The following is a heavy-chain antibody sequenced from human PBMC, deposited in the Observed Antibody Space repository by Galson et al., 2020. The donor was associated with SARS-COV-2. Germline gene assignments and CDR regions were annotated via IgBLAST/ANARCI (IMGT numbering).Heavy chain of an antibody. Sequence: GESLKISCKASRYSFTNYWIGWVRQMPGKGLEWVAVIYPGDSYTIYTQSFQGQVTISADKTITTAYLQRSGLKASDTAMYYCARHGASSGWYEGIDYWGQGTLVAVSS. D-gene: IGHD6-19*01. CDR1: RYSFTNYW. J-gene: IGHJ4*02. CDR2: IYPGDSYT. CDR3: ARHGASSGWYEGIDY. V-gene: IGHV5-51*01.